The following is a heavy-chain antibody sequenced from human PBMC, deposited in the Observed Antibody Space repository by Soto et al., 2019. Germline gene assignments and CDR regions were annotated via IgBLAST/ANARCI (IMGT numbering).Heavy chain of an antibody. CDR1: GYSFTSYW. CDR2: IDPSDSYS. J-gene: IGHJ5*02. Sequence: EVQLVQSGGEVKKPGESLRMSCKGSGYSFTSYWINWVRQMPRKGLEWMGRIDPSDSYSYYSPSFQGHVTISADKSTTTAYLQWSSLKASDTAMYYCASRVGSGSDVWFDPWGQGTLVTVSS. CDR3: ASRVGSGSDVWFDP. V-gene: IGHV5-10-1*01. D-gene: IGHD3-10*01.